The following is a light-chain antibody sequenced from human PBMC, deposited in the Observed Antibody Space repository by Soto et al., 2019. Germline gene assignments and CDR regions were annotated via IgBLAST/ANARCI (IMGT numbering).Light chain of an antibody. J-gene: IGKJ1*01. V-gene: IGKV1-5*03. Sequence: DIQMTQSPSTLSASVGDRVTITCRASQSISSWLAWYQQKPGKAPELLIYQASSLKSGVPSRFTGSGSGTEFTLTISSLQPDDFATYYCQQYNNYRTFGQGTKVEIK. CDR3: QQYNNYRT. CDR2: QAS. CDR1: QSISSW.